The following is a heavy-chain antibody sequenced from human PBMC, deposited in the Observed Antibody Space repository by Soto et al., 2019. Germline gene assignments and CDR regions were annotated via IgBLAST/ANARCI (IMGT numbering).Heavy chain of an antibody. CDR2: INHSGST. D-gene: IGHD5-12*01. J-gene: IGHJ4*02. Sequence: QVQLQQWGAGLLKPSETLSLTCAVYGGSFSGYYWSWIRQPPGKGLEWIGEINHSGSTNYNPSLKRRVTISVDTSKNQFSLKLSSVTAADTAVYYCARGKWLRSSLDYWGQGTLVTVSS. CDR3: ARGKWLRSSLDY. CDR1: GGSFSGYY. V-gene: IGHV4-34*01.